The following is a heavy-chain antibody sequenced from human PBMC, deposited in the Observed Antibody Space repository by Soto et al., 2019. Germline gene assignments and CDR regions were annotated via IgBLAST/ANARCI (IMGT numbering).Heavy chain of an antibody. Sequence: QVQLVESGGGVVQPGRSLRLSCAASGFTFSSYGMHWVRQAPGKGLEWVAVIWYDGSNKYYADSVKGRFTISRDNSKNTLYLQMNSLRAEDTAVYYCARGGPQVRWMVRGVIGYFDYWGQGTLVTVSS. V-gene: IGHV3-33*01. CDR1: GFTFSSYG. D-gene: IGHD3-10*01. CDR2: IWYDGSNK. CDR3: ARGGPQVRWMVRGVIGYFDY. J-gene: IGHJ4*02.